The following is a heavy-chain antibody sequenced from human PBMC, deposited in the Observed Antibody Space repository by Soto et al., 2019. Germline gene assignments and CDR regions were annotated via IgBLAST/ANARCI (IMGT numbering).Heavy chain of an antibody. V-gene: IGHV4-30-4*01. CDR2: IYYSGST. J-gene: IGHJ4*02. Sequence: SETLSLTCTVSGGSISSGDYYWSWIRQPPGKGLEWIGYIYYSGSTYYNPSLKSRVTISVDTSKNQFSLKLSSMTAADTAVYYCARGPLSGYDFDYWGQGTLVTVSS. CDR3: ARGPLSGYDFDY. CDR1: GGSISSGDYY. D-gene: IGHD5-12*01.